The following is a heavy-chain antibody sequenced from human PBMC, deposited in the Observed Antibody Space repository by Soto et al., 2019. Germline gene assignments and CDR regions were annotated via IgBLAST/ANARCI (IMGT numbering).Heavy chain of an antibody. Sequence: NPSETLSLTCAVYGGSFSGYYWSWIRQPPGKGLEWIEEINHSGSTNYNPSLKSRVTISVDTSKNQFSLKLSSVTAADTAVYYCERGRPRCLQQCGAFDDWGQGTLVTVSA. CDR1: GGSFSGYY. CDR2: INHSGST. D-gene: IGHD1-1*01. CDR3: ERGRPRCLQQCGAFDD. V-gene: IGHV4-34*01. J-gene: IGHJ4*02.